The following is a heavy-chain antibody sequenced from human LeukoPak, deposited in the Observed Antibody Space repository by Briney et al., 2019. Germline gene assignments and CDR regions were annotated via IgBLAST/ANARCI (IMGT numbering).Heavy chain of an antibody. CDR3: ARGKSYGPYFDY. CDR2: IYYSGST. CDR1: GGSISSYY. V-gene: IGHV4-59*01. D-gene: IGHD5-18*01. J-gene: IGHJ4*02. Sequence: PSETLSLTCTVSGGSISSYYWSWIRQPPGKGLEWIGYIYYSGSTNYNPSPKSRVTISVDTSKNQFSLKLSSVTAADTAVYYCARGKSYGPYFDYWGQGTLVTVSS.